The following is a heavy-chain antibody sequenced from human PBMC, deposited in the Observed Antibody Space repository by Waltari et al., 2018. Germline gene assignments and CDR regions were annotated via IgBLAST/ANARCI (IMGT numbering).Heavy chain of an antibody. CDR1: GGSISSYY. J-gene: IGHJ6*03. CDR3: ARDRITIFGVGYYYYCMDV. D-gene: IGHD3-3*01. V-gene: IGHV4-4*07. Sequence: QVQLQESGPGLVKPSETLSLTCTVSGGSISSYYWSWIRQPAGTGLEWIGRIYLSGSTNDTPTRKSQVTMSVDTSKNQFSLKLSAVTAADTAVYYCARDRITIFGVGYYYYCMDVWGKGTTVTISS. CDR2: IYLSGST.